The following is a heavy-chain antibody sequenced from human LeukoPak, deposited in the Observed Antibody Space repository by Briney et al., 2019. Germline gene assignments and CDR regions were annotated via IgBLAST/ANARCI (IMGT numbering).Heavy chain of an antibody. CDR1: GFTFSSYG. CDR2: IRYDGSNK. V-gene: IGHV3-30*02. Sequence: GGSLRLSCAASGFTFSSYGMHWVRQAPGKGLEWVAFIRYDGSNKYYADSVKGRFTISRDNSKNTLYLQMNSLRAEDTAVYYCARDSSDYGGNTGRHNWGLLWGQGTLVTVSS. CDR3: ARDSSDYGGNTGRHNWGLL. J-gene: IGHJ4*02. D-gene: IGHD4-23*01.